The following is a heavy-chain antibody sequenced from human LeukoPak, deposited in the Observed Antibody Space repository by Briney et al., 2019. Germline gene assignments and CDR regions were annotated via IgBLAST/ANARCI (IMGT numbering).Heavy chain of an antibody. V-gene: IGHV1-2*02. CDR1: GYTFTSYD. CDR2: MNPNSGGT. CDR3: ARDVRIAARPLGY. Sequence: ASVKVSCKASGYTFTSYDINWVRQATGQGLEWMGWMNPNSGGTNYAQKLQGRVTMTRDTSISTAYMELSRLRCDDTAVYYCARDVRIAARPLGYWGQGTLVTVSS. J-gene: IGHJ4*02. D-gene: IGHD6-6*01.